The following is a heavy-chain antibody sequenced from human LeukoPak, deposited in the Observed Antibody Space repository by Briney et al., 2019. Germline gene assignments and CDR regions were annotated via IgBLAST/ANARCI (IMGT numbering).Heavy chain of an antibody. CDR3: AKGFWQWLAPFDY. J-gene: IGHJ4*02. Sequence: PGGSLRLSCAASGFTFSSYGMHWVRQAPGKGLEWVAFIRYDGSNKYYADSVKGRFTISRDNSKNTLYLQMNSLRAEDTAVYYCAKGFWQWLAPFDYWGQGTLVTVSS. CDR1: GFTFSSYG. D-gene: IGHD6-19*01. V-gene: IGHV3-30*02. CDR2: IRYDGSNK.